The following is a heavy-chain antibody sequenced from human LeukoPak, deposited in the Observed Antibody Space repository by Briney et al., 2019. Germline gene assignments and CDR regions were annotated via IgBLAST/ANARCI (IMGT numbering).Heavy chain of an antibody. V-gene: IGHV4-39*07. Sequence: SETLSLTCTVSGGYIITSGHYWGWIRQPPGKGLEWIGSIYYTGVTSTNPFFRSRMSISVDTSKNQFSLNLTSVTAADAAVYYCARGYSGYVPDYWGQGTLVTVSS. J-gene: IGHJ4*02. CDR3: ARGYSGYVPDY. CDR2: IYYTGVT. D-gene: IGHD5-12*01. CDR1: GGYIITSGHY.